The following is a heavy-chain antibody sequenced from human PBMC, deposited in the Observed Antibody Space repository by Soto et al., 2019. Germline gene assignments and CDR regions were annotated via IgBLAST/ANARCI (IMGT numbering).Heavy chain of an antibody. CDR3: ARTRIAAAVTDDFDI. D-gene: IGHD6-13*01. CDR2: FDPEDGET. J-gene: IGHJ3*02. CDR1: GYTFTIYG. V-gene: IGHV1-18*01. Sequence: ASVKVSCKASGYTFTIYGISWVLQAPGQGLEWMGGFDPEDGETIYAQKLQGRVTMTEDTSTDTAYMELRSLTSDDTAVYYCARTRIAAAVTDDFDIRGQATMVTVSS.